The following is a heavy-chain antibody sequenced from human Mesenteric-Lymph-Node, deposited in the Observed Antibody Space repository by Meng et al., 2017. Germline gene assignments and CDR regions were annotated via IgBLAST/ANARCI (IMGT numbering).Heavy chain of an antibody. CDR3: ARGPSSSKTYYFDY. J-gene: IGHJ4*02. V-gene: IGHV4-34*01. D-gene: IGHD6-13*01. Sequence: VQLQQWGVGLLKPSETLSLTCAVYGGSFSGYYWSWIRQPPGKGLEWIGEINHSGSTNYNPSLKSRVTISVDTSKNQFSLKLSSVTAADTAVYYCARGPSSSKTYYFDYWGQGTLVTVSS. CDR2: INHSGST. CDR1: GGSFSGYY.